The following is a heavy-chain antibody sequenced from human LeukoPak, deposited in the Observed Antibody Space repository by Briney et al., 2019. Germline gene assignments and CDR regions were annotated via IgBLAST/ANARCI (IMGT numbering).Heavy chain of an antibody. D-gene: IGHD4-11*01. CDR3: ARVGSAVTTFDY. Sequence: ASVKVSCKASGGTFSSYTISWVRQAPGQGLEWMGRIIPILGIANYAQQFQGRVPITADKSTSTAYMELSSLRSEDTAVYYCARVGSAVTTFDYWGQGTLVTVSS. V-gene: IGHV1-69*02. J-gene: IGHJ4*02. CDR2: IIPILGIA. CDR1: GGTFSSYT.